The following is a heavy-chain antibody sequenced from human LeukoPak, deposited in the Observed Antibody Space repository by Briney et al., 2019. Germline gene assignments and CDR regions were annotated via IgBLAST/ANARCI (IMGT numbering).Heavy chain of an antibody. CDR2: IRYDGSNK. J-gene: IGHJ4*02. V-gene: IGHV3-30*02. D-gene: IGHD3-22*01. CDR3: AKGAMIVVVMDY. Sequence: GGSLRLSCAASGFTFSSYGMHWVRQAPGKGLEWVAFIRYDGSNKYYADSVKGRFAISRDNSKNTLYLQMNSLRAEDTAVYYCAKGAMIVVVMDYWGQGTLVTVSS. CDR1: GFTFSSYG.